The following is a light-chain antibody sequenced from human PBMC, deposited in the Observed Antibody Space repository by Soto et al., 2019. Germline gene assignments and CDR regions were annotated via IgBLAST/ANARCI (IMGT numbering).Light chain of an antibody. Sequence: EIVLTQSPGTLSLSPGERATLSCRASQSISSNYLAWYQQKFGQAPRLLIYDASSRATGIPDRFSGSGSGTDFTLTISRLEPEDFAVYYCQQYGSSSLTFGGGTKVEIK. J-gene: IGKJ4*01. V-gene: IGKV3-20*01. CDR1: QSISSNY. CDR3: QQYGSSSLT. CDR2: DAS.